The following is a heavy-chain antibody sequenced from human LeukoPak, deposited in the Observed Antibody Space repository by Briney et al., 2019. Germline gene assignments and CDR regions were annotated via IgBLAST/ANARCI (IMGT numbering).Heavy chain of an antibody. CDR2: IYTSGST. D-gene: IGHD6-19*01. Sequence: SETLSLICAVSGGSISSYYWSWIRQPPGKGLEWIGYIYTSGSTNYNPSLKSRVTISVDTSQNQFSLKLSSVTAADTAVYCCARSVEKNSSGWYWGGHYYYYYMDDWGKGTTVTVSS. J-gene: IGHJ6*03. CDR3: ARSVEKNSSGWYWGGHYYYYYMDD. CDR1: GGSISSYY. V-gene: IGHV4-4*09.